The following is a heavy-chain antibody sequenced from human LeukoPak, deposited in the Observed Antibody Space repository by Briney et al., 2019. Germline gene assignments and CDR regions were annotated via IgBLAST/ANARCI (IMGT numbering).Heavy chain of an antibody. CDR1: GGSISTYY. Sequence: SETLSLTCTVSGGSISTYYWSWIRQPAGKGLEWIGRIHTSGNTNQNPSLKSRVTMSVDTSKNQFSLKLSSVTAADTAVYYCAGNLWFGGAFDIWGQGTMVTVSS. D-gene: IGHD3-10*01. V-gene: IGHV4-4*07. CDR3: AGNLWFGGAFDI. J-gene: IGHJ3*02. CDR2: IHTSGNT.